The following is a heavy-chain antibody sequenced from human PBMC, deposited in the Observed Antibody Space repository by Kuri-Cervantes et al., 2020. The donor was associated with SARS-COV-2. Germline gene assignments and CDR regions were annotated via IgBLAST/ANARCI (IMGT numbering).Heavy chain of an antibody. D-gene: IGHD6-19*01. CDR2: ITISGLST. CDR1: GFTFSHYA. V-gene: IGHV3-23*01. J-gene: IGHJ5*02. Sequence: GESLKISCGASGFTFSHYAMSWFRQAPGKGLEWVSTITISGLSTHYADSVKGRFTFSRDNSKNTVYLQMNSLRADDTAVYYCAKIAGYNSGWYDDWGQGTLVTVSS. CDR3: AKIAGYNSGWYDD.